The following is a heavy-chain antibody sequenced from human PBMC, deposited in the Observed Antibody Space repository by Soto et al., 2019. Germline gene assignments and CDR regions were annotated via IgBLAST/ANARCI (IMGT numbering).Heavy chain of an antibody. Sequence: SETLSLTCTVSGGSISSGGYYWSWIRQHPGKGLEWIGYIYYSGSTYYNPSLKSRVTISVDTFKNQFSLKLSSVTAADTAVYYCAREWELLFYFDYWGQVTLVTVSS. D-gene: IGHD1-26*01. V-gene: IGHV4-31*03. CDR2: IYYSGST. CDR1: GGSISSGGYY. J-gene: IGHJ4*02. CDR3: AREWELLFYFDY.